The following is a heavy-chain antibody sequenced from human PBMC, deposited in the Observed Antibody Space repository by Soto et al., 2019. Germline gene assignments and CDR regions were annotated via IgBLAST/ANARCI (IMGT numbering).Heavy chain of an antibody. V-gene: IGHV3-9*01. CDR1: GFTFDDYA. Sequence: EVQLVESGGGLVQPGRSLRLSCAASGFTFDDYAMHWVRQAPGKGLEWVSGISWNSGSIGYADSVKGRFTISRDNAKNSLYLQMNSLRAEDTALYYCAKACITMVRGVAIDYWGQGTLVTVSS. CDR3: AKACITMVRGVAIDY. D-gene: IGHD3-10*01. J-gene: IGHJ4*02. CDR2: ISWNSGSI.